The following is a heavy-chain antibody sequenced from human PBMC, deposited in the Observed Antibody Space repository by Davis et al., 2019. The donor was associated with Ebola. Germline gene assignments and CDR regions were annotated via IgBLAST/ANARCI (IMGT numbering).Heavy chain of an antibody. Sequence: GSLRLSCAASGFTFSDYKMNWVRQAPGKGLEWIGEINHSGSTNYNPSLKSRVTISVDTSKNQFSLKLSSVTAADTAVYYCARVPITMVQGYSFDPWGQGTLVTVSS. CDR1: GFTFSDYK. J-gene: IGHJ5*02. CDR2: INHSGST. V-gene: IGHV4-34*01. D-gene: IGHD3-10*01. CDR3: ARVPITMVQGYSFDP.